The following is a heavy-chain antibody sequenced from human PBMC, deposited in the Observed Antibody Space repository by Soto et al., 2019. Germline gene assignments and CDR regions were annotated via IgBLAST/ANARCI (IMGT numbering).Heavy chain of an antibody. D-gene: IGHD2-2*01. V-gene: IGHV1-2*02. CDR3: AREGVVPAAISDY. J-gene: IGHJ4*02. CDR1: GHTFTGYY. Sequence: VASVKVSCKASGHTFTGYYMHWVRQAPGQGLEWMGWINPNSGGTNYAQKFQGRVTMTRDTSISTAYMELSRLRSDDTAVYYCAREGVVPAAISDYWGQGTLVTVSS. CDR2: INPNSGGT.